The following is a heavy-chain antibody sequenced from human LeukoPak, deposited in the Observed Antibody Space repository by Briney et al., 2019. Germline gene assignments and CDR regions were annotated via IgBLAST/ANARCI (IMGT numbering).Heavy chain of an antibody. D-gene: IGHD4-17*01. CDR1: GGSISSHY. J-gene: IGHJ3*02. Sequence: SESLSLTCTVSGGSISSHYWSWIRQPPGKGLEWIGYISYIGSTNYNPSLKSRVTISVDTSKNQFSLKLSSVTAADAAVYFCARDPTTVTKGLDIWGQGTMVTVSS. V-gene: IGHV4-59*11. CDR3: ARDPTTVTKGLDI. CDR2: ISYIGST.